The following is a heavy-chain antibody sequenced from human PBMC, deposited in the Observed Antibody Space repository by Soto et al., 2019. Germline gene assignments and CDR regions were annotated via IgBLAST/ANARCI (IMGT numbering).Heavy chain of an antibody. CDR1: GFTFSGYA. D-gene: IGHD3-22*01. V-gene: IGHV3-30-3*01. J-gene: IGHJ6*02. CDR2: ISYDGSNK. CDR3: ARRLADYYYYYGMDV. Sequence: QVQLVESGGGVVQPGRSLRLSCAASGFTFSGYAMHWVRQAPGKGLEWVAVISYDGSNKYYADSVKGRFTISRDNSKNTLYLQMNSLRAEDTAVYYCARRLADYYYYYGMDVWGQGTTVTVSS.